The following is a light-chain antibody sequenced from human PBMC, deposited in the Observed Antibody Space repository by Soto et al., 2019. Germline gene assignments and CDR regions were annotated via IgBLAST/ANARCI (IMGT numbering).Light chain of an antibody. CDR3: QRYSNSRHR. Sequence: ENVLTQSPPTLSLPPAKRATLYCRASQSVSSYLAWYQQKPGQAPRLLIYDASTRATGIPARFSGSGSGTEFTLSFCRLEPDDFAVYHCQRYSNSRHRFGGGTKVDFK. CDR1: QSVSSY. V-gene: IGKV3-11*01. J-gene: IGKJ4*01. CDR2: DAS.